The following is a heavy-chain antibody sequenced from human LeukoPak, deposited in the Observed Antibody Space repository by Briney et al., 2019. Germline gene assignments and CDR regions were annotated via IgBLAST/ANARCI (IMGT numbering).Heavy chain of an antibody. CDR3: ARGISGGSTVTYFFDY. J-gene: IGHJ4*02. CDR1: GYAFTSYY. CDR2: INPGSGTT. V-gene: IGHV1-46*01. D-gene: IGHD4-11*01. Sequence: APVKVSCKASGYAFTSYYIHWMRQAPGQGLEWMGIINPGSGTTTYAQKFQGRVTMTRDTSTSTVYMELSSLRSEDTAVYYCARGISGGSTVTYFFDYWGQGTLVTVSS.